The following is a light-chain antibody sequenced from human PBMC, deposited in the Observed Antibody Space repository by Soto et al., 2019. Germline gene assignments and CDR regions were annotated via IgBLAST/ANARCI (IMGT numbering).Light chain of an antibody. CDR1: QSASSSY. CDR2: GAS. Sequence: EIVLTQSPGTLSLSPGERATLSCRASQSASSSYLAWYQQKPGQAPRVLISGASSRATGVPARFSGSGSGTDFTLTISRLEPEDFAVYYCQQHYSSSWTFGQGTKVEIK. J-gene: IGKJ1*01. CDR3: QQHYSSSWT. V-gene: IGKV3-20*01.